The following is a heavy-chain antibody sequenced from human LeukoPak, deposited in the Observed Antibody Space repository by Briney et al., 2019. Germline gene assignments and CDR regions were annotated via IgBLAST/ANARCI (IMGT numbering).Heavy chain of an antibody. D-gene: IGHD5-18*01. V-gene: IGHV1-18*01. CDR2: ISANNGNK. J-gene: IGHJ4*02. Sequence: ASVKVSCKASGYTFTSYGISLVRQAPGEGLEWMGWISANNGNKNYAQKLHGRVTMTTDTSTRTAYKELRSLRSDDTAVYYCAIGSVDTAMGEFDYWGQGTLVTVSS. CDR1: GYTFTSYG. CDR3: AIGSVDTAMGEFDY.